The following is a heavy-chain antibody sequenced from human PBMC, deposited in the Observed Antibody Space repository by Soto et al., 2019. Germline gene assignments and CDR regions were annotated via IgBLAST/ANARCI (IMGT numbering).Heavy chain of an antibody. D-gene: IGHD3-10*01. CDR1: GGSISSYY. CDR3: ARPGGDYGSGSRVEYAFDI. J-gene: IGHJ3*02. CDR2: IYYSGST. Sequence: QVQLQESGPGLVKPSETLSLTCTVSGGSISSYYWSWIRQPPGKGLEWIGYIYYSGSTNYNPSLKSRVTISVDTSKNQFSLKLSSVTAADTAVYYCARPGGDYGSGSRVEYAFDIWGQGTMVTVSS. V-gene: IGHV4-59*08.